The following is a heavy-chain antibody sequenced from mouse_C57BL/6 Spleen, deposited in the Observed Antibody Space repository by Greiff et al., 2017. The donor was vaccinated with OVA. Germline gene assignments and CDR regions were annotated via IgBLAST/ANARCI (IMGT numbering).Heavy chain of an antibody. CDR3: AREDWGNGY. J-gene: IGHJ2*01. D-gene: IGHD2-1*01. CDR1: GFNINDYY. CDR2: IGHEDGET. V-gene: IGHV14-2*01. Sequence: EVKLMESGAELVKPGASVKLSCTASGFNINDYYMHWVQQRTEQGLEWIGSIGHEDGETKYAPKFQGKAPITADTSSNTAYLQLSSLTSEDTAVDYCAREDWGNGYWGQGTTLTVSS.